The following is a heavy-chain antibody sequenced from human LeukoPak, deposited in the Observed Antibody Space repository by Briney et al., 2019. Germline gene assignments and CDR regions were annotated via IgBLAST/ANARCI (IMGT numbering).Heavy chain of an antibody. V-gene: IGHV3-74*01. CDR2: ISPDGSDT. J-gene: IGHJ6*02. CDR1: GFSLSGYW. D-gene: IGHD2-8*02. CDR3: TRVQAGRSGHMDV. Sequence: PGGSLRLSYAASGFSLSGYWMHWVRQAPGKSLVWVSRISPDGSDTTYADSVKGRFTISRDNSKNTLYLQMNSLRDEDAAVYQCTRVQAGRSGHMDVWGRGTTVTVSS.